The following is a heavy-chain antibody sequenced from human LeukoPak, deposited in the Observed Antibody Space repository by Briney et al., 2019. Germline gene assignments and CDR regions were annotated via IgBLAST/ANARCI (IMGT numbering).Heavy chain of an antibody. D-gene: IGHD1-1*01. J-gene: IGHJ4*02. V-gene: IGHV4-34*01. CDR3: ARGSATGLAY. CDR1: GGSFSGYS. CDR2: FDPSGST. Sequence: SETLSLTCAVYGGSFSGYSWTWIRQPPGKGLEWIGEFDPSGSTNYNPALKGRLTISVDTSKNQFSLKLTSVTAADTAVYYCARGSATGLAYWGQGTLVTVSS.